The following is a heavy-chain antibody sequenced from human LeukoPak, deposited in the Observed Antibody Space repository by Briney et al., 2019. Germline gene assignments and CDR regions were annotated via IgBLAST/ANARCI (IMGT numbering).Heavy chain of an antibody. V-gene: IGHV3-30*03. CDR2: TSYDGSNK. CDR3: ARDYYDSSGYLPLDY. CDR1: GFTFSSYG. Sequence: GGSLRLSCAASGFTFSSYGMHWVRQAPGKGLELVAVTSYDGSNKYYADSVKGRFTISRDNSKNTLYLQMNSLRAEDTAVYYCARDYYDSSGYLPLDYWGQGTLVTVSS. D-gene: IGHD3-22*01. J-gene: IGHJ4*02.